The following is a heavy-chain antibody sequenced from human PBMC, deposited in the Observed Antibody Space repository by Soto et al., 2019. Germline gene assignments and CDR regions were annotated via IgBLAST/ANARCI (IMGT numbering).Heavy chain of an antibody. J-gene: IGHJ2*01. D-gene: IGHD3-10*02. Sequence: PGKGLEWIGYIYYSGSTYYNPSLKSRVNISVDTSKNQFSLKLISVTDADTVVYFFFFQAEDGIRDVRSVSAFLLNRSSDL. V-gene: IGHV4-31*02. CDR2: IYYSGST. CDR3: FFQAEDGIRDVRSVSAFLLNRSSDL.